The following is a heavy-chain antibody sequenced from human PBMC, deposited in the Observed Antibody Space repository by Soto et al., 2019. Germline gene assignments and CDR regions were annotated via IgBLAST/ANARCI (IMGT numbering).Heavy chain of an antibody. Sequence: SVKVSCKASGFTFTSSAVQWLRQAGGQRLEWIGWIVVGSGNTNYAQKFQERVTITRDMSTSTAYMELSSLRSEDTAVYYCATLPDYCDSSGYYYPPWGQGTMVTVSS. J-gene: IGHJ3*01. CDR2: IVVGSGNT. CDR3: ATLPDYCDSSGYYYPP. CDR1: GFTFTSSA. D-gene: IGHD3-22*01. V-gene: IGHV1-58*01.